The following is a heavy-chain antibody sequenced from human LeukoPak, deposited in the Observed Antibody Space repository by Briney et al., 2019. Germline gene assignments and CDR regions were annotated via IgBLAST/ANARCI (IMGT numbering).Heavy chain of an antibody. D-gene: IGHD5-12*01. Sequence: SETLSLTCAVNAGSFSGYYWSWIRQPPGMGLEWIGEINHSGSTNYNPSLKSRVTISVDTSKNQFSLKLSSVTAADTAVYYCARRSGYSSIWGQGAMVTVSS. CDR2: INHSGST. CDR1: AGSFSGYY. CDR3: ARRSGYSSI. V-gene: IGHV4-34*01. J-gene: IGHJ3*02.